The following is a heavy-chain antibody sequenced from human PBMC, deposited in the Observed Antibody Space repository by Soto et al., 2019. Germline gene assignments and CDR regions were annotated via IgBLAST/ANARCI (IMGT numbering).Heavy chain of an antibody. V-gene: IGHV4-59*08. CDR2: IYYSGST. CDR1: GCSISSYY. Sequence: PSDTLSLTCTVSGCSISSYYWSWIRQPPGKGLEWIGYIYYSGSTNYNPSLKSRVTISVDTSKNQFSLKLSSVTAADTAVYYCARHLITMVRGVIPDPYYMDVWGKGTTVT. CDR3: ARHLITMVRGVIPDPYYMDV. D-gene: IGHD3-10*01. J-gene: IGHJ6*03.